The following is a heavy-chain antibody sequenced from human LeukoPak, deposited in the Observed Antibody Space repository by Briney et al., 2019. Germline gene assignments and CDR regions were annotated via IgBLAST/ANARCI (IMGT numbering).Heavy chain of an antibody. D-gene: IGHD3-16*02. CDR2: INHSGST. Sequence: ASETLSLTCAVYGGSFSGYYWSWIRQPPGKGLEWIGEINHSGSTNYNPSLKSRVTISVDTSKNQFSLKLSSVTAADTAVYYCARWGLVWGSYRYGSYWGQGTLVTVSS. J-gene: IGHJ4*02. V-gene: IGHV4-34*01. CDR1: GGSFSGYY. CDR3: ARWGLVWGSYRYGSY.